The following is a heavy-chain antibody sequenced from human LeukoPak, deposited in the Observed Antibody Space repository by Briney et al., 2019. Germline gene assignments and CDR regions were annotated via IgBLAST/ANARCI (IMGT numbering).Heavy chain of an antibody. CDR3: ARGRVVVVPAASGYYYYMDV. Sequence: ASVKVSCKASGGTFSSYAISWVRQAPGKGLEWMGGIIPIFGTANYAQKFQGRVTITTDESTSTAYMELSSLRSEDTAVYYCARGRVVVVPAASGYYYYMDVWGKGTTVTVSS. D-gene: IGHD2-2*01. CDR1: GGTFSSYA. J-gene: IGHJ6*03. V-gene: IGHV1-69*05. CDR2: IIPIFGTA.